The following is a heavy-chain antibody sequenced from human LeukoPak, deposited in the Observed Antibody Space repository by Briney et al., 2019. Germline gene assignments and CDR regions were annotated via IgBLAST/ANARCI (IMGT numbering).Heavy chain of an antibody. V-gene: IGHV3-30*04. CDR2: ILYDGSNK. D-gene: IGHD2-8*02. CDR3: TKAPLMSCTGAFCYPFDS. Sequence: GGSLRLSCAASGFTFSSYAMYWVRQAPGKGLQWVATILYDGSNKYYVDSVKGRFTISRDNSKNTLYLQMNNLRIEDSAVYYCTKAPLMSCTGAFCYPFDSWGQGVLVTVSS. CDR1: GFTFSSYA. J-gene: IGHJ4*02.